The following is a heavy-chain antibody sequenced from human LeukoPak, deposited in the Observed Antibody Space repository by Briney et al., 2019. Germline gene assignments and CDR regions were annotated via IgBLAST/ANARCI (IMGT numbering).Heavy chain of an antibody. CDR2: IYPRDSQI. CDR3: AGHTKRPQAGWFDP. CDR1: GYNFTTYW. D-gene: IGHD6-25*01. Sequence: GESLKTSCKASGYNFTTYWIGWVRQMPGKGLEYMGIIYPRDSQIRYGPSFQPQVTISADKSISTAYLQWTSLKASDTAIYYCAGHTKRPQAGWFDPWGQGTLVTVSS. V-gene: IGHV5-51*01. J-gene: IGHJ5*02.